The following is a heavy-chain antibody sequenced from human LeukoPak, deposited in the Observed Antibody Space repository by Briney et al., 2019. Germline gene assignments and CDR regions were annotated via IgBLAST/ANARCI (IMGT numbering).Heavy chain of an antibody. CDR1: GGSISSGSYY. V-gene: IGHV4-61*02. D-gene: IGHD2-2*01. CDR3: ARVESAYCSSTSCYPYYYYYYMDV. CDR2: IYTSGST. Sequence: PSETLSLTCTVSGGSISSGSYYWSWIRQPAGKGLEWIGRIYTSGSTNYNPSLKSRVTISVDTSKNQFSLKLSSVTAADTAVYYCARVESAYCSSTSCYPYYYYYYMDVWGKGTTVTVSS. J-gene: IGHJ6*03.